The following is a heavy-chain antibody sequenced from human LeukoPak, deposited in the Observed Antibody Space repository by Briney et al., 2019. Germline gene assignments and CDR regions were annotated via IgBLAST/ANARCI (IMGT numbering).Heavy chain of an antibody. CDR1: GFTFSSYA. CDR3: AKEASYSNYVGSYAFDI. J-gene: IGHJ3*02. V-gene: IGHV3-23*01. Sequence: PGGSLRLSCAASGFTFSSYAMSWVRQAPGKGLEWVSGITGSGGSTYYADTVKGRFTISRDNSKNTLYLQMNSLRAEDTAVYYCAKEASYSNYVGSYAFDIWGQGTMVTVSS. D-gene: IGHD4-11*01. CDR2: ITGSGGST.